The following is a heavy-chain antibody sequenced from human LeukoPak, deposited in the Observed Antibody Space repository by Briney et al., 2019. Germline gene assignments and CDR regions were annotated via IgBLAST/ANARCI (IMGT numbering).Heavy chain of an antibody. CDR3: ARDPSYSNHHNYYYYMDV. V-gene: IGHV4-30-4*01. D-gene: IGHD4-11*01. J-gene: IGHJ6*03. CDR1: DDSIRSGDYY. CDR2: ISHSGST. Sequence: NPSQTLSLTCSVSDDSIRSGDYYWSWIRQPPGKGLEWIGYISHSGSTFYNPSLKSRVTISVDTSKNQFSLKLSSVTAADTAVYYCARDPSYSNHHNYYYYMDVWGKGTTVTVSS.